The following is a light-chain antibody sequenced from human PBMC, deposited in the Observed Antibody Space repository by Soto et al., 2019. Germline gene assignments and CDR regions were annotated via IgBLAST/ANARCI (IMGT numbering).Light chain of an antibody. CDR1: QSVTNTY. J-gene: IGKJ3*01. CDR3: QQYGSSRFT. CDR2: GAS. Sequence: EIVLTQSPDTLSLSPGERATLSCRASQSVTNTYLAWYQQKPGQAPRLLIYGASSRATGIPDRFSGSGSGTDFTLTISRLEPEDFAVYYCQQYGSSRFTFGPGTKVDIK. V-gene: IGKV3-20*01.